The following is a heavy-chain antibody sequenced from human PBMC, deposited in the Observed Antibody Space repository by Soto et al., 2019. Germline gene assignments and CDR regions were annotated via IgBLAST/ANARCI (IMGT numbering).Heavy chain of an antibody. D-gene: IGHD5-18*01. CDR3: ARAQGLVTPYSFDF. CDR2: IYYSGTV. V-gene: IGHV4-30-4*01. J-gene: IGHJ4*02. CDR1: GASISSADYY. Sequence: SETLSLTCTVSGASISSADYYWSWIRQPPGRGLEWIGYIYYSGTVYFNPSLKSRVSISLDTPKNDFSLTLASVTAADTAVYYCARAQGLVTPYSFDFWGQGTLVTVSS.